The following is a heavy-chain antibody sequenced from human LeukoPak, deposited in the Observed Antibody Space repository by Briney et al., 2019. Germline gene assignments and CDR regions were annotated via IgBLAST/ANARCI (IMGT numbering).Heavy chain of an antibody. CDR3: ARFVDIVATINPGAFDL. V-gene: IGHV3-21*01. Sequence: GGSVTHFCAASGFTFSSYSMNWVRQAPGKGLEWVSSISSSSSYIYYADSVKGRFTISRDNAKNSLYLQMNSLRAEDTAVYYCARFVDIVATINPGAFDLWGQGTMVTVSS. J-gene: IGHJ3*01. CDR2: ISSSSSYI. CDR1: GFTFSSYS. D-gene: IGHD5-12*01.